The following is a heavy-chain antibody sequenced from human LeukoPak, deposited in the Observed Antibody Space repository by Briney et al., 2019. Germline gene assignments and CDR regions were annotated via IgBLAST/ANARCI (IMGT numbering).Heavy chain of an antibody. CDR3: ARSTTTGSWNYFDY. CDR1: GGSISSYY. CDR2: IYTSGST. Sequence: SETLSLTCTVSGGSISSYYWRWIRQPAGKGLEWIGRIYTSGSTNYNPSLKSRVTMSVDTSKNQFSLKLSSVTAADTAVYYCARSTTTGSWNYFDYWGQGTLVTVSS. J-gene: IGHJ4*02. D-gene: IGHD4-11*01. V-gene: IGHV4-4*07.